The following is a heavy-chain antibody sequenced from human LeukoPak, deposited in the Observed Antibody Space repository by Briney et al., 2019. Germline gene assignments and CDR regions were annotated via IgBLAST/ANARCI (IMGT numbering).Heavy chain of an antibody. CDR1: GFTFSSYG. V-gene: IGHV3-30*02. Sequence: QTGGSLRLSCAASGFTFSSYGMHWVRQAPGKGLEWVAFIRYDGSNKYYADSVKGRFTISRDNSKNTLYLQMNSLRAEDTAVYYCAKRGAEVGTTVAPGDYWGQGTLLTVSS. D-gene: IGHD1-26*01. CDR2: IRYDGSNK. J-gene: IGHJ4*02. CDR3: AKRGAEVGTTVAPGDY.